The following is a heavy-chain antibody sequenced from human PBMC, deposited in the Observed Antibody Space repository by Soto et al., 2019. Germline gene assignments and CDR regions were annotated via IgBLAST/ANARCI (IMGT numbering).Heavy chain of an antibody. J-gene: IGHJ6*02. CDR3: GRDSSSEGMDV. V-gene: IGHV3-66*01. CDR2: ISSAGST. Sequence: ELQLVESGGGLVQPGGSLTLSCAASGFTVSSNYMSWVRQAPGKGLEWVSIISSAGSTYHADSVKGRFTISRDNSKNTLYLQMNSLRVAGTAVYYCGRDSSSEGMDVWGQGTTVTVSS. D-gene: IGHD6-6*01. CDR1: GFTVSSNY.